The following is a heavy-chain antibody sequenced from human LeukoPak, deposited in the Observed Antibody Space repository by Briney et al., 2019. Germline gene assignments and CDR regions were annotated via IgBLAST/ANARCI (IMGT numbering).Heavy chain of an antibody. V-gene: IGHV4-4*07. CDR3: ASQAYYYGSGKSDY. J-gene: IGHJ4*02. CDR1: GGPISSYY. Sequence: SETLSLTCTVSGGPISSYYWSWIRQPAGKGLEWIGRIYTSGSTNYNPSLKSRVTMSVDTSKNQFSLKLSSVTAADTAVYYCASQAYYYGSGKSDYWGQGTLVTVSS. CDR2: IYTSGST. D-gene: IGHD3-10*01.